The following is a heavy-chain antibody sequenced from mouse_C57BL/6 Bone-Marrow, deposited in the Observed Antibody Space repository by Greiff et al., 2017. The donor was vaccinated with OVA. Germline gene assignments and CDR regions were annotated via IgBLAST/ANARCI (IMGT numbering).Heavy chain of an antibody. Sequence: EVKLVESGGGLVQPGGSLKLSCAASGFTFSDYGMAWVRQAPRKGLEWVAFISNLAYSIYYADTVTGRFTISRENAKNTLYLEMRSLRSEDTAMYYCARRDYDGNWYFDVWGTGTTVTVSS. D-gene: IGHD2-4*01. CDR3: ARRDYDGNWYFDV. CDR2: ISNLAYSI. V-gene: IGHV5-15*01. CDR1: GFTFSDYG. J-gene: IGHJ1*03.